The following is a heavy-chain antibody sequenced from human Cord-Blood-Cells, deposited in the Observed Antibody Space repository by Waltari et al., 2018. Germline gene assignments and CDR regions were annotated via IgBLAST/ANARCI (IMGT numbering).Heavy chain of an antibody. CDR2: IYYSGRS. V-gene: IGHV4-39*01. J-gene: IGHJ4*02. Sequence: QLQLQESGPGLVKPSETLSLTCTVSGGSISSSSYYWGWIRQPPGKGLEWIGSIYYSGRSYYNTDLKSRFTISVDTSKNEFSLKLSSGTAANTAVYYSARHYSYGYYFDYWGQGTLVTVSS. D-gene: IGHD5-18*01. CDR3: ARHYSYGYYFDY. CDR1: GGSISSSSYY.